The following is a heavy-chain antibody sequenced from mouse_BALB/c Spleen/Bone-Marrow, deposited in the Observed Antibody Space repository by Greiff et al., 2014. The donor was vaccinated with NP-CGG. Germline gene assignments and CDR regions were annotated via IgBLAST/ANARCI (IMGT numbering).Heavy chain of an antibody. V-gene: IGHV1S22*01. CDR3: TRSGYVMDY. CDR2: IYPGTGSI. Sequence: LQQSGSELVRPGASVKLSCKASGYTFTSYWMHWVKQRPGQGLEWLGNIYPGTGSINYDEKFKSKATLTVDTSSSTAYMQLSSLTSEDSAVYYCTRSGYVMDYWGQGTSDTVSS. J-gene: IGHJ4*01. CDR1: GYTFTSYW. D-gene: IGHD3-1*01.